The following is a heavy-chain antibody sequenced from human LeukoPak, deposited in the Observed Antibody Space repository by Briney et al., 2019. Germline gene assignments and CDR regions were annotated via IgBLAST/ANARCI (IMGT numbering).Heavy chain of an antibody. J-gene: IGHJ4*02. V-gene: IGHV3-23*01. Sequence: GGSLRLSCAASGFIFSTYAMSWVRQIPGKGLEWVSAISGSDPGTYYADSVKGRFTISRVNSRNTLYLQMNSLRAEDTAIYYCAKENWGYNWKYDSSGSGINYWGQGTLVTFSS. D-gene: IGHD3-22*01. CDR2: ISGSDPGT. CDR3: AKENWGYNWKYDSSGSGINY. CDR1: GFIFSTYA.